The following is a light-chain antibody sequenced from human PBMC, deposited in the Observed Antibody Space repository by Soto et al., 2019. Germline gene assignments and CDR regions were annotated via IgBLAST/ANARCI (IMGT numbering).Light chain of an antibody. CDR1: SSDVGGYNY. J-gene: IGLJ1*01. Sequence: QSALTQPASVSGSPGQSISISCTGTSSDVGGYNYVSWYQQHPGRAPKLMIYDVSDRPSGVSDRFSGSKSGNTASLTISGLQAEDEADYYCSSYTRAGTRVFGTGTQLTVL. CDR2: DVS. CDR3: SSYTRAGTRV. V-gene: IGLV2-14*01.